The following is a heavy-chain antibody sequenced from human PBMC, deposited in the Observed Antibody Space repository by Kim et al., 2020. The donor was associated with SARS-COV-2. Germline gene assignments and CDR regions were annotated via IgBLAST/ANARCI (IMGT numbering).Heavy chain of an antibody. CDR3: VGDGCNFGGDY. CDR2: A. D-gene: IGHD3-16*01. Sequence: ANYAQKFQGRVTITADESTSTAYMELSSLRSEDTAVYYCVGDGCNFGGDYWGQGTLVTVSS. V-gene: IGHV1-69*01. J-gene: IGHJ4*02.